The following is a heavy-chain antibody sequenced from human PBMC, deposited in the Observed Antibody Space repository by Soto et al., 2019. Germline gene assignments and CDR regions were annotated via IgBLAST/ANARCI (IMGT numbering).Heavy chain of an antibody. CDR2: IYYTGST. V-gene: IGHV4-31*03. J-gene: IGHJ2*01. Sequence: QVQLQESGPGLVKPSQTLSLTCTVSGGSINNGGHYWNWIRQLPGKGLEYVGYIYYTGSTYYNPSLKSRVAISIDTSQNQFCLILTSVTAADTAVYYCARDTAVWGGRSDWYFDLWGRGTLVAVSS. CDR3: ARDTAVWGGRSDWYFDL. CDR1: GGSINNGGHY. D-gene: IGHD1-26*01.